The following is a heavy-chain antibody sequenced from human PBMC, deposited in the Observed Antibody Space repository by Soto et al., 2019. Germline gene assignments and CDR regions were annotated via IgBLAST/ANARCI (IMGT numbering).Heavy chain of an antibody. J-gene: IGHJ4*02. CDR3: ARESPGTCYFDY. CDR2: ISPSNGNT. Sequence: GASVKVPCKASGYTFTSYAIHWVRQAPGQGLEWMGMISPSNGNTNYAQKFQGRVTMTRDTSTTTVYMELSSLRFEDTAVYYCARESPGTCYFDYWGQGTLVTVSS. V-gene: IGHV1-46*01. D-gene: IGHD6-13*01. CDR1: GYTFTSYA.